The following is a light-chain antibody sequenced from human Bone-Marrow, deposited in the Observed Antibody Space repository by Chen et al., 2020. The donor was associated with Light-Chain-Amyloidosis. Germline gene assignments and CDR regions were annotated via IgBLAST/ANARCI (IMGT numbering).Light chain of an antibody. V-gene: IGLV2-11*01. Sequence: QSALTQPRPVSGSPGQSVTISCTGTSSDVGGYNYVSWYQQHPGKAPKLMVYDVSKRPSGVPDRFSGSKSGNTASLTISGLQAEDEADYYCCSYAGSYTWVFGGGTKLPVL. J-gene: IGLJ3*02. CDR1: SSDVGGYNY. CDR2: DVS. CDR3: CSYAGSYTWV.